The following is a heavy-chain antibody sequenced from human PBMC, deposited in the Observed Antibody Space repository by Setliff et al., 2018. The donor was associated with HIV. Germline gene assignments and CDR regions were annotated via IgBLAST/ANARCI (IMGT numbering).Heavy chain of an antibody. D-gene: IGHD4-17*01. CDR3: ARDYAGYFDY. Sequence: LSLTCTVSGGSISSGSYYWSWIRQPAGKGLEWIGHIYTSGSTNYNPSLKSRVTISVDTSKNQFSLKLSSVTAADTAVYYCARDYAGYFDYWGQGTLVTVSS. CDR2: IYTSGST. CDR1: GGSISSGSYY. J-gene: IGHJ4*02. V-gene: IGHV4-61*09.